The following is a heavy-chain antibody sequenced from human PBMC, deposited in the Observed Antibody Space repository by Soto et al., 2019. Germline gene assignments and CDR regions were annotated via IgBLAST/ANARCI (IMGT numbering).Heavy chain of an antibody. V-gene: IGHV1-3*01. CDR1: GYTFTSYA. CDR2: INAGNGNT. CDR3: ARDLPGQYFDY. Sequence: ASVKVSCKASGYTFTSYAMHWERQAPGQRLEWMGWINAGNGNTKYSQKFQGRVTITRDTSASTAYMELSSLRSEDTAVYYCARDLPGQYFDYWGQGTLVTVSS. J-gene: IGHJ4*02.